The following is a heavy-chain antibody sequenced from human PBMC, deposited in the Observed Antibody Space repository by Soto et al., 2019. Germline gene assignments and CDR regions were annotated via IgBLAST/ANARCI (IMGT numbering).Heavy chain of an antibody. V-gene: IGHV3-30*04. Sequence: GGSLRLSCAASGFTFSSYAMHWVRQAPGKGLEWVAVISYDGSNKYYADSVKGRFTISRDNSKNTLYLQMNSLRAEDTAVYYCARGGTMIVVVEGAFDIWGQGTMVTVSS. CDR3: ARGGTMIVVVEGAFDI. J-gene: IGHJ3*02. D-gene: IGHD3-22*01. CDR1: GFTFSSYA. CDR2: ISYDGSNK.